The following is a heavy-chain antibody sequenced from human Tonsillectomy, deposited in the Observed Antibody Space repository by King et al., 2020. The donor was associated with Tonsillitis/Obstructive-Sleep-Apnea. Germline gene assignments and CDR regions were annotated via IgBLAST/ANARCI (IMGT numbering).Heavy chain of an antibody. V-gene: IGHV4-59*01. CDR3: ARHYSSGTYPLHY. J-gene: IGHJ4*02. Sequence: VQLQESGPGLVKPSETLSLTCSVSGGSISSYYWRWIRLSPGKGLEWIGYIHFTGSPTNYNPSLKSRLTLSVDASKNQISLKLSSVTAADTAVYYCARHYSSGTYPLHYWGQGILVTVSS. CDR2: IHFTGSPT. D-gene: IGHD3-10*01. CDR1: GGSISSYY.